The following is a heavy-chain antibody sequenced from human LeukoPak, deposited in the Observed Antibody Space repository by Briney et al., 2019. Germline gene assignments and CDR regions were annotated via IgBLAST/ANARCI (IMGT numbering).Heavy chain of an antibody. D-gene: IGHD3-10*01. Sequence: GASVKVSCKASGDSFSNYYMHWVRQAPGQGLEWMGIINPSGGSTSYAQNFQGRVTMTRDTSTSTLYMELSSLRSEDTAVYYCARGITMVRGALTSNWFDPSNWFAPWGQGTLVTVSS. CDR2: INPSGGST. J-gene: IGHJ5*02. CDR1: GDSFSNYY. CDR3: ARGITMVRGALTSNWFDPSNWFAP. V-gene: IGHV1-46*03.